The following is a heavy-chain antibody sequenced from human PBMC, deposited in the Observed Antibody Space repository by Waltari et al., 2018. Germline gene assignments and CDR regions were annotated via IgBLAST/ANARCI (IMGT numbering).Heavy chain of an antibody. V-gene: IGHV3-74*01. D-gene: IGHD1-7*01. CDR1: GFTFSSYW. CDR2: MNTDWSST. CDR3: AELSSSAFHI. J-gene: IGHJ3*02. Sequence: EVQLVESGGGLVQPGESLRLSCAASGFTFSSYWMHWVGKAPWKGLALSSRMNTDWSSTSYAYSVMGRSTISRDNAKNTLYLQMNSLTVDDTAVYYCAELSSSAFHIWGQGTMVTVSS.